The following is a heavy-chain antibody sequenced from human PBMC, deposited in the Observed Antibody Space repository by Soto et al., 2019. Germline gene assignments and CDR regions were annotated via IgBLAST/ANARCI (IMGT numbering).Heavy chain of an antibody. J-gene: IGHJ6*02. CDR3: ARDPWTRRLGYYYYYGMDV. V-gene: IGHV4-4*02. CDR2: IYHSGST. D-gene: IGHD3-16*01. CDR1: GGSISSSNW. Sequence: SETLSLTCAVSGGSISSSNWWSWVRQPPGKGLEWIGEIYHSGSTNYNPSLKSRVTISVDKSKNQFSLKLSSVTAADTAVYYCARDPWTRRLGYYYYYGMDVWGQGTTVTVSS.